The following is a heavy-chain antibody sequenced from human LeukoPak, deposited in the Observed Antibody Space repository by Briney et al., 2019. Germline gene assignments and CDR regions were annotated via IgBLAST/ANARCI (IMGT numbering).Heavy chain of an antibody. CDR2: INHSGST. J-gene: IGHJ6*03. V-gene: IGHV4-34*01. D-gene: IGHD6-13*01. CDR1: GGSFSGYY. Sequence: SETLSLTCAVYGGSFSGYYWSWIRQPPGKGLEWIGEINHSGSTNYNPSLKSRVTISVDTSKNQFSLKLSSVTAADTAVYYCARGYKRAAAGTVYYYYMDVWGRGTTVTVSS. CDR3: ARGYKRAAAGTVYYYYMDV.